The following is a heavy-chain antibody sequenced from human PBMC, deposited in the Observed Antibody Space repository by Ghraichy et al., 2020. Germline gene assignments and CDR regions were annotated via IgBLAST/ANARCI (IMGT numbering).Heavy chain of an antibody. CDR3: AITLRDGYNSDAFDI. J-gene: IGHJ3*02. Sequence: ASVKVSCKASGYTFTGYYMHWVRQAPGQGLEWMGWINPNSGGTNYAQKFQGWVTMTRDTSISTAYMELSRLRSDDTAVYYCAITLRDGYNSDAFDIWGQGTMVTVSS. D-gene: IGHD5-24*01. CDR1: GYTFTGYY. V-gene: IGHV1-2*04. CDR2: INPNSGGT.